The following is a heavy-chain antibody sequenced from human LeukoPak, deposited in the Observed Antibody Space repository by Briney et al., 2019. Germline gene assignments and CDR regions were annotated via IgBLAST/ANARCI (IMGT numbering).Heavy chain of an antibody. D-gene: IGHD4-17*01. CDR2: ISYDGSEK. CDR1: GFTFRSYG. J-gene: IGHJ4*02. Sequence: GRSLRLSCAASGFTFRSYGMHWVRQAPGKGLEWVSFISYDGSEKYYPDSVKGRFTISRDNSNNTLFLQMSSLRAEDTAMYYCARDYVAYGDYWGQGTLDTVSS. V-gene: IGHV3-33*01. CDR3: ARDYVAYGDY.